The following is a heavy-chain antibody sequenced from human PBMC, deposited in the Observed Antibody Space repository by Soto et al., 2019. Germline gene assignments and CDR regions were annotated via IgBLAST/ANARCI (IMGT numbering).Heavy chain of an antibody. CDR2: ISSSGST. V-gene: IGHV4-39*01. J-gene: IGHJ5*02. D-gene: IGHD3-16*02. Sequence: QLQLQESGPGLVKPSETLSLTCSVSGDSISSRSFFWAWIRQPPGVGLEWIGTISSSGSTYYTPSPRSRVTLSVDTSANRFSLKLSSVTATDTALYYCARHAGYSHGRRWFDPWGQGTLVTVSS. CDR1: GDSISSRSFF. CDR3: ARHAGYSHGRRWFDP.